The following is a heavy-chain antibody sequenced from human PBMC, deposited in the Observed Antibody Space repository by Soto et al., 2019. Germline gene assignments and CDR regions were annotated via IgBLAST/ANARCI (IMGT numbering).Heavy chain of an antibody. J-gene: IGHJ6*02. D-gene: IGHD6-13*01. V-gene: IGHV3-30*03. Sequence: VQLVESGGGLVKPGGSLRLSCAASGFTFSSYSMNWVRQAPGKGLEWVAVISYDGSNKYYADSVKGRFTISRDNSKNTLYLQMNSLRAEDTAVYYCARVRKAAAGTPAGMDVWGQGTTVTVSS. CDR2: ISYDGSNK. CDR1: GFTFSSYS. CDR3: ARVRKAAAGTPAGMDV.